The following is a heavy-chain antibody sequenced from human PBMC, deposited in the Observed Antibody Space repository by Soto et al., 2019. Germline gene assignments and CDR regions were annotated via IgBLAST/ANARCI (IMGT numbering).Heavy chain of an antibody. D-gene: IGHD4-17*01. CDR2: IYHSGST. V-gene: IGHV4-30-2*01. CDR3: ARLNSASDYGDYYGDAFDI. J-gene: IGHJ3*02. Sequence: PSETLSLTCAVSGGSISSGGYSWSWIRQPPGKGLEWIGYIYHSGSTYYNPSLKSRVTISVDRSKNQFSLKLSSVTAADTAVYYCARLNSASDYGDYYGDAFDIWGQGTMVTVSS. CDR1: GGSISSGGYS.